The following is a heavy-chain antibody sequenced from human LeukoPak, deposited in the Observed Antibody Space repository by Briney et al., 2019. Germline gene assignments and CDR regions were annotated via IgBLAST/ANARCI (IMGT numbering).Heavy chain of an antibody. V-gene: IGHV3-7*02. CDR2: IKQDGSEK. Sequence: GGSLRLSCAASGFTFSSYWMSWVRQAPGKGLEWVANIKQDGSEKYYVDSVKGRFTTSRDNAKNSLYLQMNSLRAEGTAVYYCVASVVRDFDIWGQGTMVTVSS. D-gene: IGHD4-23*01. CDR1: GFTFSSYW. CDR3: VASVVRDFDI. J-gene: IGHJ3*02.